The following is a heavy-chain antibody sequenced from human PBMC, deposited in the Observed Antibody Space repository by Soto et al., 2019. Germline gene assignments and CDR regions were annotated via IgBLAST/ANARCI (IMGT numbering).Heavy chain of an antibody. Sequence: ASVKVSCKASGYTFTSYGISWVRQAPGQGLEWMGWISAYNGNTNYAQKLQGRVTMTTDTSTSTAYMELRSLRSDDTAVYYCARDLSIAVAGTPGDYYYYGMDVWG. J-gene: IGHJ6*02. V-gene: IGHV1-18*04. D-gene: IGHD6-19*01. CDR3: ARDLSIAVAGTPGDYYYYGMDV. CDR1: GYTFTSYG. CDR2: ISAYNGNT.